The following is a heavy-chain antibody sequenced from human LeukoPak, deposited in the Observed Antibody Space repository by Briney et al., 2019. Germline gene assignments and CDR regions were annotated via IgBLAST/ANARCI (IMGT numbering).Heavy chain of an antibody. Sequence: PGGSLRLSCAGSGFNFSGFVMTWVRQAPGKGLEWVSSISASGRGTYYADSVKGRFTISRDNSKNTLYLQVNSLRAEDTAVYHCAKKSPIFGVVIPLFDYWGQGTLVSVSS. J-gene: IGHJ4*02. V-gene: IGHV3-23*01. CDR3: AKKSPIFGVVIPLFDY. D-gene: IGHD3-3*01. CDR2: ISASGRGT. CDR1: GFNFSGFV.